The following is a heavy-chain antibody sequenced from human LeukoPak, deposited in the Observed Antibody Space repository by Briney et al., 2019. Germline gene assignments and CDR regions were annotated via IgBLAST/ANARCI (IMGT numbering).Heavy chain of an antibody. CDR3: ARVGSSGYYDYFDY. CDR1: GFTFSSYW. V-gene: IGHV3-7*01. CDR2: IKQDGSEK. D-gene: IGHD3-22*01. Sequence: PGGSLRLSCAASGFTFSSYWMSWVRQAPGKGLEWVANIKQDGSEKYYVDSVKGRFTISRDNAKNSLYLQMNSLRAEDTAVYYCARVGSSGYYDYFDYWGQGTLVTVSS. J-gene: IGHJ4*02.